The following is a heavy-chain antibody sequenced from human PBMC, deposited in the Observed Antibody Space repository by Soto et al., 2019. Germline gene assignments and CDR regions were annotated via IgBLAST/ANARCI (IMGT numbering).Heavy chain of an antibody. Sequence: GGSLRLSCAASGFTFGNYAMTGVRQAPGEGLECVSRISGSGGGTYYADSVKGRFTISRDDSENTLYLHLNSLRVEDTAIYYCARTPHRYAALTGLGYWGQGALVTVSS. CDR3: ARTPHRYAALTGLGY. J-gene: IGHJ4*02. D-gene: IGHD3-9*01. CDR2: ISGSGGGT. V-gene: IGHV3-23*01. CDR1: GFTFGNYA.